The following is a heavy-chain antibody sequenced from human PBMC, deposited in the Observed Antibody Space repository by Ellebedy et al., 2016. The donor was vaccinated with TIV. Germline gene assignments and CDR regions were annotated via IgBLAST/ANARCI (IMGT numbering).Heavy chain of an antibody. D-gene: IGHD3-22*01. CDR3: ARDDDTCGHYGLWTY. J-gene: IGHJ4*02. V-gene: IGHV3-33*02. CDR2: IWYDGNNK. Sequence: GGSLRLXXAASGFTFSHYGMHWVRQAPGKGLEWVAVIWYDGNNKYYADSVKGRFTISRDSSTNTLFLQMNSLRAEDTAMYYCARDDDTCGHYGLWTYWGQGILVTVSS. CDR1: GFTFSHYG.